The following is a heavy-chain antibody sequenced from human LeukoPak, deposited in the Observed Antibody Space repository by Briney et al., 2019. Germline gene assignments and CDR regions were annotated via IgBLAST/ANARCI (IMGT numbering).Heavy chain of an antibody. Sequence: SETLSLTCTVSGGSISSYYWSWIRQPPGKGLEWIGYIYDSGSTNYNPSLKSRVTISVDTSKNQFSLKLSSVTAADTAVYYCARLSRRYFDWLFYPDYFDYWGQGTLVTVSS. V-gene: IGHV4-59*08. J-gene: IGHJ4*02. CDR3: ARLSRRYFDWLFYPDYFDY. CDR1: GGSISSYY. CDR2: IYDSGST. D-gene: IGHD3-9*01.